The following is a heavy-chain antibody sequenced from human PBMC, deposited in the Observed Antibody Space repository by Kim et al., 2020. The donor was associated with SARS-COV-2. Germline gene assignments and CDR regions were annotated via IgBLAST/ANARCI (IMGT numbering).Heavy chain of an antibody. J-gene: IGHJ6*02. Sequence: KGRCTISRDNSKHTLYLQMNSLRAEDTAVYYCARGHGYQLLVGYYYGMDVWGQGTTVTVSS. V-gene: IGHV3-30*07. D-gene: IGHD2-2*01. CDR3: ARGHGYQLLVGYYYGMDV.